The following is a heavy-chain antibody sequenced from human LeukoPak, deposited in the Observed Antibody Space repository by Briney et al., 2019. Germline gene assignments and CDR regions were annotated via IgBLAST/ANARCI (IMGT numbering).Heavy chain of an antibody. J-gene: IGHJ3*02. V-gene: IGHV4-61*08. D-gene: IGHD3-3*01. CDR3: ARVQGGTTGTFFGWLDGFDI. Sequence: NPSQTLSLTCTVSGGSISSGGYYWSWIRQPPGKGLEWIGYIHYSGSTNYNPSLKSRVTISVDTSTNQFSLKLSSVTAADTAVYYCARVQGGTTGTFFGWLDGFDIWGQGTMVTVSS. CDR2: IHYSGST. CDR1: GGSISSGGYY.